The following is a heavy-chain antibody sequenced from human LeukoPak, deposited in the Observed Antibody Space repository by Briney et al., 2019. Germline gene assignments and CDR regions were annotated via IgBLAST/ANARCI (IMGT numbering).Heavy chain of an antibody. D-gene: IGHD2/OR15-2a*01. V-gene: IGHV3-23*01. CDR3: AKAVGAVIGWDGYYFDS. CDR2: LSNSGGSGGTT. Sequence: GGTLRLSCVGSGFTFREAWMSWVRQVPGGGLEWVSALSNSGGSGGTTYFADSVKGRFSISRDNSKSTLYLQLSSLTAEDTAVYYCAKAVGAVIGWDGYYFDSWGQGTLVTVSS. CDR1: GFTFREAW. J-gene: IGHJ4*02.